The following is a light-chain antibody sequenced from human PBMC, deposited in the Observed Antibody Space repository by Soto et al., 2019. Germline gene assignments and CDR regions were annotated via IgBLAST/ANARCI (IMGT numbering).Light chain of an antibody. CDR2: EVS. Sequence: QSALTQPASVSGSPGQSITISCTGTSSDFGGYNFVSWYQLHPGKAPKLIIYEVSDRPSGVSSRFSGSKSGNTASLTISGLQAEDEADYFCCSYTSSSTYVFGTGTK. J-gene: IGLJ1*01. CDR3: CSYTSSSTYV. CDR1: SSDFGGYNF. V-gene: IGLV2-14*01.